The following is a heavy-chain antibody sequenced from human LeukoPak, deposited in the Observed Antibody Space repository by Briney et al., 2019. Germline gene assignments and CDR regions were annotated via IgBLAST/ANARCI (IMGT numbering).Heavy chain of an antibody. V-gene: IGHV3-7*01. Sequence: GGSLRLSCAASGFNFSSYWMSWVRQAPGKGLEWVANIKQDGSEKYYVDSVKGRFTISRDNAKNSLYLQMNSLRAEDTAVYYCARTRVEQLEGIDYWGQGTLVTVSS. CDR1: GFNFSSYW. CDR2: IKQDGSEK. J-gene: IGHJ4*02. CDR3: ARTRVEQLEGIDY. D-gene: IGHD6-13*01.